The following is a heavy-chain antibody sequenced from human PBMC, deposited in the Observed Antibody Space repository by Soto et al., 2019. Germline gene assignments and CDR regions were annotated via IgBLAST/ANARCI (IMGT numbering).Heavy chain of an antibody. J-gene: IGHJ6*02. Sequence: PXETLYRTYSVSGCSISSGGDYWSRIRQHPGKGLQWIGYIYYSGRTYYNPSLKSRVTISVDTSKNQFSLKLSSVTAADTAVYYCARDLQGTGIAAAGPYYYYGMDVWGQGTAVTVSS. CDR1: GCSISSGGDY. D-gene: IGHD6-13*01. CDR3: ARDLQGTGIAAAGPYYYYGMDV. V-gene: IGHV4-31*03. CDR2: IYYSGRT.